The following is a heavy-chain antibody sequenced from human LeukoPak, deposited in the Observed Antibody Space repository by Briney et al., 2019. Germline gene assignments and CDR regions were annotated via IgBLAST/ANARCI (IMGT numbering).Heavy chain of an antibody. CDR3: ARIGMENFYDL. Sequence: GGSLRLSCAGSGFTFSGFSMHWVRQAPGKGLEYVSAINGNGDTTYYADSVKGRFSISRDNSKNALYLQMGNLRGEDMALYFCARIGMENFYDLWGQGTLVTVSA. CDR2: INGNGDTT. D-gene: IGHD1-7*01. V-gene: IGHV3-64*02. J-gene: IGHJ5*02. CDR1: GFTFSGFS.